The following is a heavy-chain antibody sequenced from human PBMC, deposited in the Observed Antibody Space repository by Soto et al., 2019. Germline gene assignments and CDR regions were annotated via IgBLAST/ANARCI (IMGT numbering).Heavy chain of an antibody. J-gene: IGHJ3*02. Sequence: SAKVSCKASGFTFTSSAVQWVRQARGQRLECIGWIVVGSGNTNYSQKFQERVTITRDMSTTTAYMELSSLRPQDTAAYYCAAVGYYDAFDSWGQGTMVTVSS. CDR2: IVVGSGNT. CDR1: GFTFTSSA. V-gene: IGHV1-58*01. D-gene: IGHD3-22*01. CDR3: AAVGYYDAFDS.